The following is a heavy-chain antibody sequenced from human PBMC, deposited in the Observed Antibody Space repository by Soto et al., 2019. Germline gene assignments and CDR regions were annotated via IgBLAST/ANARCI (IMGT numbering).Heavy chain of an antibody. J-gene: IGHJ4*02. Sequence: SVKVSCKASGGTFDSYAISWVRQAPGRGLEWMGGVIPMFLKPNYAQKFKSRVTITTVKSTNTVYMAIIRLMSEDTAVPYCARGGGKMLNPPPYLFWGQGTQVTVPS. V-gene: IGHV1-69*05. CDR1: GGTFDSYA. D-gene: IGHD3-16*01. CDR3: ARGGGKMLNPPPYLF. CDR2: VIPMFLKP.